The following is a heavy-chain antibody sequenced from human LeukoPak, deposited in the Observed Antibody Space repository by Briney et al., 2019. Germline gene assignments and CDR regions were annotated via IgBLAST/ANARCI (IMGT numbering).Heavy chain of an antibody. CDR3: ASGPPTPIAVAGPNLLH. CDR1: GYTFTSYG. J-gene: IGHJ4*02. CDR2: ISAYNGNT. Sequence: GASVKVSCKASGYTFTSYGISWVRQAPGQGLEWMGWISAYNGNTNYAQKLQGRVTMTTDTSTSTAYMELRSLRSDDTAVYYCASGPPTPIAVAGPNLLHWGQGTLVTVSS. V-gene: IGHV1-18*01. D-gene: IGHD6-19*01.